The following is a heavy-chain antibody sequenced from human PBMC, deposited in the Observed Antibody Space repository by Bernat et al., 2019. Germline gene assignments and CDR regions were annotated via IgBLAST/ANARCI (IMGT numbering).Heavy chain of an antibody. CDR2: IIPILGIA. CDR1: GGTFSSYA. J-gene: IGHJ4*02. V-gene: IGHV1-69*04. D-gene: IGHD3-10*01. CDR3: ARETYARMVRGVIISPCAY. Sequence: QVQLVQSGAEVKKPGSSVKVSCKASGGTFSSYAISWVRQAPGQGLEWMGRIIPILGIANYAQKFQGRVTITADKSTSTAYMELSSLRSEDTAVYYCARETYARMVRGVIISPCAYWGQGTLVTVSS.